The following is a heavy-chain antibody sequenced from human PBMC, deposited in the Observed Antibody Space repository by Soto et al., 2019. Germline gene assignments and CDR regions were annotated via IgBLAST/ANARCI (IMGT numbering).Heavy chain of an antibody. CDR2: INPNSGGT. D-gene: IGHD1-1*01. J-gene: IGHJ4*02. V-gene: IGHV1-2*02. Sequence: ASVKVSYKASGYTFTGYDMHWVRQAPGQGLEWMGWINPNSGGTNYAQKFQGRVTMTRDTSISTAYMELSRRRSDDTAVYYWARVKRELERQGHFGDWGQGTLVTLPS. CDR3: ARVKRELERQGHFGD. CDR1: GYTFTGYD.